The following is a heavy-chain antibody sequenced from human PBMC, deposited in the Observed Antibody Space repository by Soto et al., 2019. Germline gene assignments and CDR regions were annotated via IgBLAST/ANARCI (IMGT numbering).Heavy chain of an antibody. D-gene: IGHD2-15*01. CDR1: GGSFSGFF. V-gene: IGHV4-34*01. CDR3: ARGIPGRFGRLPLGRYCSGGNCYTYFDY. Sequence: QVQLQQWGAGLLKPSETLSLTCAVYGGSFSGFFWTWIRQPPGKGLEWIGESNHGESTNYTPSLNSPVTISVDTSKNQFSLKLSSVTAADTAVYYCARGIPGRFGRLPLGRYCSGGNCYTYFDYWGQGTLVTVSS. J-gene: IGHJ4*02. CDR2: SNHGEST.